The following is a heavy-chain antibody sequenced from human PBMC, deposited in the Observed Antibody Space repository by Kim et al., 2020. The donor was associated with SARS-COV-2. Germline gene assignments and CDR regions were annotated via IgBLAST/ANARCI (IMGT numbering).Heavy chain of an antibody. CDR2: IYPTDSDT. CDR3: ARGSWGGWYPGGVIYY. J-gene: IGHJ4*02. V-gene: IGHV5-51*01. Sequence: GESLKISCTCSGYSFSTYWIGWVRQMPGKGLEWMGVIYPTDSDTRYSPSFQGQVAISADKSISTAYLQWSSLKASDTAIYYCARGSWGGWYPGGVIYYWGRGTLVTVSS. D-gene: IGHD6-19*01. CDR1: GYSFSTYW.